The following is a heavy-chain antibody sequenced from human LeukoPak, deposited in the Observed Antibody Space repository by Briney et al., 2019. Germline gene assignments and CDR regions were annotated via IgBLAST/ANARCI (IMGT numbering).Heavy chain of an antibody. CDR3: ARGKYCSGYVEY. CDR2: IWYDGSNK. V-gene: IGHV3-33*08. CDR1: GFTFSSYS. D-gene: IGHD5-18*01. Sequence: GGSLRLSCAASGFTFSSYSMNWVRQAPGKGLEWVAVIWYDGSNKYYADSVKGRFTISRDNSKNTMSLQMNSLRPEDTAVYYCARGKYCSGYVEYWGQGTLVTVSS. J-gene: IGHJ4*02.